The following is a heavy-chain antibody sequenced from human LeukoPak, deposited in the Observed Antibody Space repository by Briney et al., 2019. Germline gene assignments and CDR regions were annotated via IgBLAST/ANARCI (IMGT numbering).Heavy chain of an antibody. CDR2: ISGSGGST. D-gene: IGHD3-22*01. CDR1: GFTFSSYA. Sequence: SGGSLRLSWAASGFTFSSYAMSWVRQAPGKGREWVSAISGSGGSTYYADSVKGRFTISRDNSKNTLYLQMNSLRAEDTAVYYCAKDGAGNYYDGSGYFDYWGQGTLVTVSS. J-gene: IGHJ4*02. V-gene: IGHV3-23*01. CDR3: AKDGAGNYYDGSGYFDY.